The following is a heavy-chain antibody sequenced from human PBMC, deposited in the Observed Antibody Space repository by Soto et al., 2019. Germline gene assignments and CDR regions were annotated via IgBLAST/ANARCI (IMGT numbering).Heavy chain of an antibody. D-gene: IGHD1-26*01. CDR1: GLIFSDYA. J-gene: IGHJ4*02. V-gene: IGHV3-23*01. Sequence: EVQLLESGGNLVQPGGSLRLSCAASGLIFSDYAMSWVRQAPGKGLECVACISGSGGDTFYADSVKGRFTISRDISKNTPSLHMNSLRVDDTAVYFCAKDRFGIVGPVAYWGQGTLVTVSS. CDR3: AKDRFGIVGPVAY. CDR2: ISGSGGDT.